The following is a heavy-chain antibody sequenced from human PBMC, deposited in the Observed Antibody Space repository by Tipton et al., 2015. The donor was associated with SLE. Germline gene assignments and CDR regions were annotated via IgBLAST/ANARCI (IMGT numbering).Heavy chain of an antibody. CDR2: ISYTGNT. J-gene: IGHJ6*02. D-gene: IGHD3-3*02. CDR1: GASISTHY. V-gene: IGHV4-59*11. CDR3: ARTAVLAAIMMDV. Sequence: TLSLTCTVSGASISTHYWSWIRQPPGKGLEWIGYISYTGNTNFNPSLKSRVTMSVATSKNQLSLKLNAVTAADTAVYYCARTAVLAAIMMDVWGQGTTVTVSS.